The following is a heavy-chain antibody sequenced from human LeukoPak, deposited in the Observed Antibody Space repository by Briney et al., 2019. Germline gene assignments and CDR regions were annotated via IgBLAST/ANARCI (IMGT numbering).Heavy chain of an antibody. V-gene: IGHV3-20*04. CDR3: ARDQGLPDFDY. CDR2: INWNGGST. D-gene: IGHD5-18*01. J-gene: IGHJ4*02. Sequence: GGSLRLSCAASGFTFDDYEMSWVRQAPGKGLECVSGINWNGGSTGYADSVKGRFTISRDNAKNSLYLQMNSLRAEDTAVYYCARDQGLPDFDYWGQGTLVTVSS. CDR1: GFTFDDYE.